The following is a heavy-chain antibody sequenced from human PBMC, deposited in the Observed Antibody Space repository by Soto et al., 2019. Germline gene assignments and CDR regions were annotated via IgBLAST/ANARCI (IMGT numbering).Heavy chain of an antibody. V-gene: IGHV3-30-3*01. CDR1: GFTFSSYS. CDR2: ISFDGSDK. D-gene: IGHD2-2*01. J-gene: IGHJ6*02. Sequence: RGSLRLSCAASGFTFSSYSMHWVRQAPGKGLEWVAVISFDGSDKYSADSVKGRFTISRDNSKNTLYLQMNSLRGEDTAVYYCARDRGYCSTTSCPPYYYYGMDVWGQGTTVTVSS. CDR3: ARDRGYCSTTSCPPYYYYGMDV.